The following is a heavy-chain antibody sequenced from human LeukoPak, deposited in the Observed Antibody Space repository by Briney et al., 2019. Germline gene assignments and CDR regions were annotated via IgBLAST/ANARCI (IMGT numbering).Heavy chain of an antibody. D-gene: IGHD3-10*01. CDR3: VKGPMYYYGSGSYSDY. J-gene: IGHJ4*02. CDR2: ISSNGGST. CDR1: GFTFSSYS. Sequence: GGSLRLSCSASGFTFSSYSMHWVRQAPGKGLEYVSAISSNGGSTYYADSVKGRFTISRDNSKNTLYLQLSSLRADDTAVHYCVKGPMYYYGSGSYSDYWGQGSLVTVSS. V-gene: IGHV3-64D*06.